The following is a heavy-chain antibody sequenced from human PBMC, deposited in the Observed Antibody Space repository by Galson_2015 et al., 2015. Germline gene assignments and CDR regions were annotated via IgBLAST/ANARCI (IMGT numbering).Heavy chain of an antibody. CDR3: ARDGGSSWYDFYLDY. D-gene: IGHD6-13*01. J-gene: IGHJ4*02. CDR2: ISYDGSNY. Sequence: SLRLSCAASGFTFSSFPMHWVRQAPGKGLEWVALISYDGSNYYYADSVKGRFTISRDSAKNTLYLQMNSLRAEDTAVYYCARDGGSSWYDFYLDYWGQGAPVTVSS. V-gene: IGHV3-30-3*01. CDR1: GFTFSSFP.